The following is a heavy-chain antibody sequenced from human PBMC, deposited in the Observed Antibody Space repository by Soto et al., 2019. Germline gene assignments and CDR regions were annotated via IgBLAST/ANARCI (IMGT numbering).Heavy chain of an antibody. CDR3: ARDRLSHDGNNSFFDY. CDR2: IYYTEAT. Sequence: SETLSLTCTVSGGPIITGGYFWTWIRQRPGKGLEWIGNIYYTEATSYNPSLKSRLTISFDTSKNQFSLKLTSVTAADTAVYFCARDRLSHDGNNSFFDYCGQGTLVTVTS. V-gene: IGHV4-31*03. D-gene: IGHD1-20*01. J-gene: IGHJ4*02. CDR1: GGPIITGGYF.